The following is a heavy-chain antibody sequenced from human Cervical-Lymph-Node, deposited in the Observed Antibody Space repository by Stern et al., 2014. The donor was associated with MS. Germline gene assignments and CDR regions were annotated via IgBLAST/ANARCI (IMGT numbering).Heavy chain of an antibody. V-gene: IGHV1-69*01. D-gene: IGHD4-17*01. CDR3: ARGTTAVTTEPFDP. CDR1: GGTFRSHA. J-gene: IGHJ5*02. Sequence: VQLVESAAEVKKPGSSVKVSCKISGGTFRSHALSWVRQDAGQGLEWMGAIFPISDTPDYAQKFQGRVTITADESTTTVYMELSNLRSEDTAFYYCARGTTAVTTEPFDPWGQGTLVTISS. CDR2: IFPISDTP.